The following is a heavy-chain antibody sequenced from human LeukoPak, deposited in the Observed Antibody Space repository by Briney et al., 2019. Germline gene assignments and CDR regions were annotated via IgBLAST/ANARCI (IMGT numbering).Heavy chain of an antibody. CDR3: AKAGSIKFDY. J-gene: IGHJ4*02. CDR2: IHHDGSNK. Sequence: GGSLRLSCAASGFTFSSYGMHWVRQAPGKGLDWVAFIHHDGSNKYYADSVRGRFTISRDNSKNTLYLQMNSLRAEDTAVYYCAKAGSIKFDYWGQGTLVTVSS. CDR1: GFTFSSYG. D-gene: IGHD1-26*01. V-gene: IGHV3-30*02.